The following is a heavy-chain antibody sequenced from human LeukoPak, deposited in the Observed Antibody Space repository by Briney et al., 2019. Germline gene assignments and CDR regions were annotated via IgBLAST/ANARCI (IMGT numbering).Heavy chain of an antibody. CDR1: GYTLTELS. CDR2: FDPEDGET. V-gene: IGHV1-24*01. Sequence: ASVKVSCKVSGYTLTELSMHWVRQAPGKGLEWMGGFDPEDGETIYAQKFQGRVTMTEDTSTDTAYMELSSLGSEDTAVYYCATDSNTLYAFDIWGQGTMVTVSS. CDR3: ATDSNTLYAFDI. J-gene: IGHJ3*02.